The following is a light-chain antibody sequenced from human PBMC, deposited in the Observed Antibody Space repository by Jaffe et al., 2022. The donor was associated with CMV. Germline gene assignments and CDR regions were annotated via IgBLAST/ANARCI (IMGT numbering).Light chain of an antibody. V-gene: IGLV1-44*01. CDR2: SND. CDR3: AVWDDSLNGWV. Sequence: QSVLTQPPSASGTPGQRVTIFCSGSSSNIGTNTVNWYQQLPGTAPKLLIYSNDQRPSGVPDRFSGSKSGTSASLAISGLQSEDEADYYCAVWDDSLNGWVFGGGTKLTVL. J-gene: IGLJ3*02. CDR1: SSNIGTNT.